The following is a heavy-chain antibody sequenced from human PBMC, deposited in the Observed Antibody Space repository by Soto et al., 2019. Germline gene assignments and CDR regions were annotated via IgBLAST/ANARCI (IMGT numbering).Heavy chain of an antibody. CDR1: GFTFSSYS. D-gene: IGHD3-10*01. J-gene: IGHJ6*02. V-gene: IGHV3-48*02. CDR2: ISSSSSTI. CDR3: ARHMVRALVATKYGMDV. Sequence: AGGSLRLSCAASGFTFSSYSMNWVRQAPGKRLEWVSYISSSSSTIYYADSVKGRFTISRDNAKNPLYLQTNSLRDEDTAVYYCARHMVRALVATKYGMDVWGQGTTVTVSS.